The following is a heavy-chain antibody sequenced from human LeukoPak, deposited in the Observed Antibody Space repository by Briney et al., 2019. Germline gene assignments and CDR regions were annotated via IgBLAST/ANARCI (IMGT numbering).Heavy chain of an antibody. J-gene: IGHJ3*02. D-gene: IGHD1-14*01. CDR3: AKDGSPAPEGAFDI. Sequence: PGGSLRLSCAASVFTFSSYAMSWVRQAPGKGREWVSVISGSGGSTYYADSVKGRFTISRDNSKNTLYLQMNSLRAEDTAVYYCAKDGSPAPEGAFDIWGQGTMVTVSS. CDR1: VFTFSSYA. CDR2: ISGSGGST. V-gene: IGHV3-23*01.